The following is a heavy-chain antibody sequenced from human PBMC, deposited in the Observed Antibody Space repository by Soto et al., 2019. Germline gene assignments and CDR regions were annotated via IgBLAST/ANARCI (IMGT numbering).Heavy chain of an antibody. CDR1: GFTFSSYG. J-gene: IGHJ6*02. CDR2: ISYDGSNK. D-gene: IGHD2-15*01. CDR3: ARALEVVADPKEGYYYYYYGMDV. Sequence: GGSLRLSCAASGFTFSSYGMHWVRQSPGKGLEWVAVISYDGSNKYYADSVKGRFTISRDNSKNTLYLQMKSPRAEDTAVYYCARALEVVADPKEGYYYYYYGMDVWGQGTTVTVSS. V-gene: IGHV3-30*03.